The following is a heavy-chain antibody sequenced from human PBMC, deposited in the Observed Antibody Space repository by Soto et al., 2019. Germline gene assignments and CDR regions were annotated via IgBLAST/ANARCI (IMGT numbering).Heavy chain of an antibody. CDR3: ARDPGLYPDAFDI. V-gene: IGHV1-69*08. CDR1: GGTFSSYT. D-gene: IGHD2-15*01. J-gene: IGHJ3*02. Sequence: QVQLVQSGAEVKKPGSSVKVSCKASGGTFSSYTISWVRQAPGQGLEWMGRIIPILGLANYEQKFQGRVTSTADKSTSTAYMELSSLRSEETAVYYCARDPGLYPDAFDIWGQGTMVTVSS. CDR2: IIPILGLA.